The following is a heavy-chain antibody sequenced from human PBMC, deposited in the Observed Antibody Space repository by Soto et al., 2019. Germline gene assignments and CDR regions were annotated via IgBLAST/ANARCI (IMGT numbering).Heavy chain of an antibody. CDR2: INHSGST. J-gene: IGHJ4*02. CDR1: GGSFSGYY. D-gene: IGHD6-13*01. Sequence: QVQLQQWGAGLLKPSETLSLTCAVSGGSFSGYYWSWIRQAPGKGLEWIGEINHSGSTNYNPSLKSRVTISVDTSKNQFSLKLSSVTAADTAVYYCASGIAAAGDWGQGTLVTVSS. CDR3: ASGIAAAGD. V-gene: IGHV4-34*01.